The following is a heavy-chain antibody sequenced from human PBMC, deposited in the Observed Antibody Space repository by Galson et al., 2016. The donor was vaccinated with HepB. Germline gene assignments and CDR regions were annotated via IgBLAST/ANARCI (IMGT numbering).Heavy chain of an antibody. V-gene: IGHV3-21*01. Sequence: SLRLSCAASGFTFSSNSMNWGRQAPGKGLECVSSISSSSSYIYYADSVKGRFTISRDNAKNSLYLQMNSLRAEDTAVYYCARGDIVGAVFDYWGQGTLVTVSS. CDR3: ARGDIVGAVFDY. CDR1: GFTFSSNS. CDR2: ISSSSSYI. J-gene: IGHJ4*02. D-gene: IGHD1-26*01.